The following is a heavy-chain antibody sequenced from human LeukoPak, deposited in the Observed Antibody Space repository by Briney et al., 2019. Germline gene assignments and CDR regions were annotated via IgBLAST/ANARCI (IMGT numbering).Heavy chain of an antibody. Sequence: PGGSLRLSCAASGFTFSSYEMNWARQAPGKGLEWVSYISSSGSTIYYADSVKGRFTISRDNAKNSLYLQMNSLRAEDTAVYYCARTEYYYDSSGYYPYFDYWGQGTLVTVSS. CDR3: ARTEYYYDSSGYYPYFDY. CDR2: ISSSGSTI. V-gene: IGHV3-48*03. J-gene: IGHJ4*02. D-gene: IGHD3-22*01. CDR1: GFTFSSYE.